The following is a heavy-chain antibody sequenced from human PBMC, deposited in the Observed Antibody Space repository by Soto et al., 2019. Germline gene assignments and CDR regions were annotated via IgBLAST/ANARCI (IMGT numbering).Heavy chain of an antibody. J-gene: IGHJ6*03. CDR3: AKGTVPAAIGAVYYYYMDV. Sequence: GGSLRLSCAASGFTFSSYAMSWVRQAPGKGLEWVSAISGSGGSTYYADSVKGRFTISRDNSKNTLYLQMNSLRAEDTAVYYCAKGTVPAAIGAVYYYYMDVWGKGTTVTVSS. D-gene: IGHD2-2*01. CDR2: ISGSGGST. V-gene: IGHV3-23*01. CDR1: GFTFSSYA.